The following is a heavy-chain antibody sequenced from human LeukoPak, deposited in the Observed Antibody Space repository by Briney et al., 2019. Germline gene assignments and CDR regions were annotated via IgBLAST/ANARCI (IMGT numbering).Heavy chain of an antibody. V-gene: IGHV3-21*01. CDR1: GFTFSTYS. CDR3: GRDRSSVVAGIGY. Sequence: GGSLRLSCAASGFTFSTYSMNWVRQAPGKGLEWVSYISSSSSYIYYADSVKGRFTISRDNAKNSLYLQMNSLRAEDTAVYYCGRDRSSVVAGIGYWGQGALVAVSS. J-gene: IGHJ4*02. CDR2: ISSSSSYI. D-gene: IGHD6-19*01.